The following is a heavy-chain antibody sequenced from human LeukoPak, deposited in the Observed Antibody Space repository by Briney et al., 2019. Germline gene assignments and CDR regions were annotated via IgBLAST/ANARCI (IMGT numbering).Heavy chain of an antibody. CDR2: VSYDGTIQ. J-gene: IGHJ4*02. CDR3: ARDGLVGPGDHLDY. V-gene: IGHV3-30*04. D-gene: IGHD2-21*02. Sequence: GGSLRLSCAASGFSFSSYELNWVRQAPGKGLEWVAVVSYDGTIQLYRDAVKGRFTISRDDSKNMLYLQMNSLRGEDTAVYYCARDGLVGPGDHLDYWGQGTLVTVSS. CDR1: GFSFSSYE.